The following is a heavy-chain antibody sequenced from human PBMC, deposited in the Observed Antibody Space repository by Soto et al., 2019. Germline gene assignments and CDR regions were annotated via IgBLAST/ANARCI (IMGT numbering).Heavy chain of an antibody. Sequence: EVQLVESGGGLVQPGGSLRLSCAASGFTFSSYSMNWVRQAPGKGLEWVSYISSSSSTIYYADSVKGRFTISRDNAKNSLYLQMNSLRADDTVVYYCARGLGGGYGGFDYWGQGTLVTVSS. J-gene: IGHJ4*02. CDR3: ARGLGGGYGGFDY. CDR2: ISSSSSTI. CDR1: GFTFSSYS. V-gene: IGHV3-48*01. D-gene: IGHD3-16*01.